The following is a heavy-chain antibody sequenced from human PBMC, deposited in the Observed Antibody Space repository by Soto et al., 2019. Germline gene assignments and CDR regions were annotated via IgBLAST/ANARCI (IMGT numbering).Heavy chain of an antibody. CDR2: IDTTSNYI. D-gene: IGHD3-9*01. CDR3: VRDIGQYFRSGYMDV. CDR1: GFTFYSFS. J-gene: IGHJ6*03. Sequence: EVQLVESGGGLVQPGESLRLSCAASGFTFYSFSMNWVRQAAGMGPEWVSSIDTTSNYIYYADSVRARFTISRDNAKDSLYLQMYSPRAEDTAVYYCVRDIGQYFRSGYMDVWGRGTTVTVSS. V-gene: IGHV3-21*01.